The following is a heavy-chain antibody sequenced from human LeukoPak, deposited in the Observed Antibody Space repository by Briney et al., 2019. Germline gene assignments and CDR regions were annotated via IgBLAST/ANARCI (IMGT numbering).Heavy chain of an antibody. CDR2: TYYRSKWYT. V-gene: IGHV6-1*01. CDR1: GDSFSSKTVA. D-gene: IGHD6-19*01. Sequence: PSQTLSLTCAISGDSFSSKTVAWNWIRQSPSRGLEWLGRTYYRSKWYTDYAVSVESRITINPDTSKNQFSLHLNSVTPEDTAVYYCARVEFEQWVSWFDPWGQGTLVTVSS. CDR3: ARVEFEQWVSWFDP. J-gene: IGHJ5*02.